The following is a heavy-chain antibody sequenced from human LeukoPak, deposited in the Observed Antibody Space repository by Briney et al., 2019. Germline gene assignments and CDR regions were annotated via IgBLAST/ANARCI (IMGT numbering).Heavy chain of an antibody. J-gene: IGHJ6*02. CDR1: GFTFSSHA. CDR3: AKDHCSGGSCYSGYYYYGMDV. CDR2: ISGSGGST. D-gene: IGHD2-15*01. Sequence: GGSLRLSCAASGFTFSSHAMSWVRQAPGKGLEWVSAISGSGGSTYYADSVKGRFTISRDNSKNTLYLQMNSLRAEDTAVYYCAKDHCSGGSCYSGYYYYGMDVWGQGTTVTVSS. V-gene: IGHV3-23*01.